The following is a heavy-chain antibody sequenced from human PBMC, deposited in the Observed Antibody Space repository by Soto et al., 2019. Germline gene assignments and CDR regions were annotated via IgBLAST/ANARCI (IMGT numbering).Heavy chain of an antibody. D-gene: IGHD3-9*01. CDR1: GYTFTSYY. V-gene: IGHV1-46*01. CDR2: INPSGGST. CDR3: ARVSYDILTGHPYYFDY. Sequence: ASVKVSCKASGYTFTSYYMHCVRQAPGQGLEWMGIINPSGGSTSYAQKFQGRVTMTRDTSTSTVYMELSSLRSEDTAVYYCARVSYDILTGHPYYFDYWGQGTLVTVSS. J-gene: IGHJ4*02.